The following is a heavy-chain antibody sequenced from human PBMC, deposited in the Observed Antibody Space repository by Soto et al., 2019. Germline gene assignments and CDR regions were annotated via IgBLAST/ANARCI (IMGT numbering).Heavy chain of an antibody. CDR1: GFTFSSYG. CDR2: IWYDGSNK. J-gene: IGHJ6*02. V-gene: IGHV3-33*01. Sequence: QVQLVESGGGVVQPGRSLRLSCAASGFTFSSYGMHWVRQAPGKGLEWVAVIWYDGSNKYYADSVKGRFTISRDNSKNTLYLQMNSLRAEYTAVYYCARDTAPPYYYGMDVWGQGTTVTVSS. D-gene: IGHD4-17*01. CDR3: ARDTAPPYYYGMDV.